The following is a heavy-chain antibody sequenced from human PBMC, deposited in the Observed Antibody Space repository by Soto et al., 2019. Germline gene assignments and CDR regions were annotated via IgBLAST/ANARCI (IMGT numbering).Heavy chain of an antibody. CDR1: GGSLSGATYS. CDR2: IFPSGTT. Sequence: SETLSLTCGVSGGSLSGATYSWNWIRQPPGKGLEWIGYIFPSGTTYYNPSLKSRVTISIDVSKNQFSLSLRSLTASDTAVYYCARSREFDYWSQGTLVTVSS. CDR3: ARSREFDY. J-gene: IGHJ4*02. V-gene: IGHV4-30-2*01.